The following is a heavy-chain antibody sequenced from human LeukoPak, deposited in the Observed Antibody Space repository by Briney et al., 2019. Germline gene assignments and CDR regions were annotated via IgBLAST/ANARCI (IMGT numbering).Heavy chain of an antibody. V-gene: IGHV4-30-4*01. J-gene: IGHJ4*02. Sequence: SETLSLTCTVSGGSISSGDYYWSWIRQPPGKDLEWIGYIYYSGSTYYNPSLKSRVTISVDTSKNQFSLKLSSVTAADTAVYYCARVGGSGSYLDGFDYWGQGTLVTVSS. D-gene: IGHD3-10*01. CDR1: GGSISSGDYY. CDR2: IYYSGST. CDR3: ARVGGSGSYLDGFDY.